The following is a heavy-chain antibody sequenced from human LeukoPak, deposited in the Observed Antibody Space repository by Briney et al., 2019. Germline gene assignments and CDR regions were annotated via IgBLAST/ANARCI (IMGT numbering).Heavy chain of an antibody. CDR2: ISSSSSYI. D-gene: IGHD6-6*01. V-gene: IGHV3-21*01. CDR3: ARRSIAARPLVY. Sequence: GSLRLSCAASGFTFSSYSMNWVRQAPGKGLEWVSSISSSSSYIYYADSVKGRFTISRDNAKNSLYLQMNSLRAEDTAVYYCARRSIAARPLVYWGQGTLVTVSS. J-gene: IGHJ4*02. CDR1: GFTFSSYS.